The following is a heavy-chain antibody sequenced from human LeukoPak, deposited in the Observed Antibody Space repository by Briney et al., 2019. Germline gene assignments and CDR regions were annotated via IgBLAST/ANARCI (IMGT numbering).Heavy chain of an antibody. D-gene: IGHD5-12*01. CDR1: GGSVSSGNYY. Sequence: SETLSLTCSVSGGSVSSGNYYWSWIRQPPGKGLECIGYIYYTGSTNYNPSLKSRVTISVDTSKNQTSLKLSSVTAADTAVYYCASGYDLFDYWGQGTLVTVSS. CDR3: ASGYDLFDY. CDR2: IYYTGST. J-gene: IGHJ4*02. V-gene: IGHV4-61*01.